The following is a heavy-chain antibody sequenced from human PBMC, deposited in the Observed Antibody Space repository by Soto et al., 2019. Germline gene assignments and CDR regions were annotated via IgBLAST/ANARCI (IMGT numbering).Heavy chain of an antibody. D-gene: IGHD3-9*01. CDR1: GYSFTSYW. CDR3: ARRIMYYDILTGYTHLYYFDY. CDR2: IYPGDSDT. V-gene: IGHV5-51*03. J-gene: IGHJ4*02. Sequence: EVQLVQSGAEVKKPGESLKISCKGSGYSFTSYWIGWVRQMPGKGLEWMGIIYPGDSDTRYSPSFQGQVTISADKSISTAYLQWSSLKASDTAMYYCARRIMYYDILTGYTHLYYFDYWGQGTLVTVSS.